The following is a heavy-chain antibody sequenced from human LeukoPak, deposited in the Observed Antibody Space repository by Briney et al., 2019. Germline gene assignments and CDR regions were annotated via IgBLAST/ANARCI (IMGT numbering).Heavy chain of an antibody. D-gene: IGHD5-12*01. CDR2: IYHSGST. J-gene: IGHJ4*02. CDR1: GYSINRGYY. Sequence: SETLSLTCTVSGYSINRGYYWGWIRQPPGKGLEWIGIIYHSGSTYYNPSLKSRVTISVDTSKDQLSLKLSSVTAADTAVYYCARTASGFDPFDYWGQGTLVTVSS. V-gene: IGHV4-38-2*02. CDR3: ARTASGFDPFDY.